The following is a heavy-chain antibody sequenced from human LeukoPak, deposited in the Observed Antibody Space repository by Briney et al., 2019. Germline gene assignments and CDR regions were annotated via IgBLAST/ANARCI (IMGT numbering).Heavy chain of an antibody. CDR3: ARDSAWIQLWFWDY. D-gene: IGHD5-18*01. CDR1: GFTFSSYW. Sequence: GSLRLSCAASGFTFSSYWMSWVRQAPGKGLEWVANIKQDGSEKYYVDSVKGRFTISRDNAKNSLYLQMNSLRAEDTAVYYCARDSAWIQLWFWDYWGQGTLVTVSS. CDR2: IKQDGSEK. V-gene: IGHV3-7*01. J-gene: IGHJ4*02.